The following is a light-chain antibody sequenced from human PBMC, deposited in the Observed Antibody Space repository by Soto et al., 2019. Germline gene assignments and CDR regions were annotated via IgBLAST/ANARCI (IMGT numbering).Light chain of an antibody. V-gene: IGKV1-39*01. Sequence: DVQMTQSPSSLSASLGDRVTITCRASQTISSYLNWYQQKPGRAPKVLIYGASNLQSGVPSRFSGSGSGTEFTLTIRSVQPEDLATYYCQQTIYPPRTFGQVTKLEI. J-gene: IGKJ2*01. CDR2: GAS. CDR1: QTISSY. CDR3: QQTIYPPRT.